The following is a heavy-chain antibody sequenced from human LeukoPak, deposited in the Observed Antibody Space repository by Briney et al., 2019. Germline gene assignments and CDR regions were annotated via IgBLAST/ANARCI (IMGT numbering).Heavy chain of an antibody. CDR2: ISGSGGST. J-gene: IGHJ6*03. V-gene: IGHV3-23*01. D-gene: IGHD3-10*01. Sequence: GGSLRLSCAASGFTFSSYAMSWVRQAPGKGLEWVSAISGSGGSTYYADSVKGRFTISRDNAKNSLYLQMNSLRAEDTAVYYCAREGTVRGPYYYYYMDVWGKGTTVTISS. CDR3: AREGTVRGPYYYYYMDV. CDR1: GFTFSSYA.